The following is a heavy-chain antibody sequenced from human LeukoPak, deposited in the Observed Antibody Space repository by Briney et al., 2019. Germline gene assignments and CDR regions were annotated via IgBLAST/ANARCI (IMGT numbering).Heavy chain of an antibody. CDR2: TYYRSKWYN. V-gene: IGHV6-1*01. D-gene: IGHD6-19*01. CDR1: GDSVSGNSAA. CDR3: ARKATVANGGAFDI. J-gene: IGHJ3*02. Sequence: PSQTLSLTCAISGDSVSGNSAAWNWIRQSPSRGLEWLGRTYYRSKWYNDYAVSVKSRITINPDTSKNQFSLQLNSVTPEDTAVYYCARKATVANGGAFDIWGQGTMVTVSS.